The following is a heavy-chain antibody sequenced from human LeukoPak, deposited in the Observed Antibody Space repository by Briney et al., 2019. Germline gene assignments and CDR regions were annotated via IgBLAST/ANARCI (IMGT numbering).Heavy chain of an antibody. V-gene: IGHV1-2*02. J-gene: IGHJ3*02. D-gene: IGHD3-22*01. CDR3: ASYSDYYDSSGYYRAHFDDAFDI. CDR1: GYTFTGYY. CDR2: INPNSGGT. Sequence: ASVTVSFKASGYTFTGYYMHWVRQAPGQGLEWMGWINPNSGGTNYAQKFQGRVTMTRDTSISTAYMELSRLRSDDTAVYYCASYSDYYDSSGYYRAHFDDAFDIWGQGTMVTVSS.